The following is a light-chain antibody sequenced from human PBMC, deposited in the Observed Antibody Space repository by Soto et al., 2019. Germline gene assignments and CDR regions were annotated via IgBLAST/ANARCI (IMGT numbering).Light chain of an antibody. Sequence: DIQLTQSPSTLSASVRDSVTITCRASQNIRNLLAWYQQKPGKAPKPLIYDASTLKTGVPSRFSGRGSGSEFNFTITGLQPDDFATYFCQQYNTYATFGQGTRLEIK. V-gene: IGKV1-5*01. CDR3: QQYNTYAT. CDR1: QNIRNL. CDR2: DAS. J-gene: IGKJ5*01.